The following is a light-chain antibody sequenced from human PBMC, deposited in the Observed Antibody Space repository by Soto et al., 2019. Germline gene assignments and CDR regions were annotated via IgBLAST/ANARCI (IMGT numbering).Light chain of an antibody. V-gene: IGKV1-33*01. Sequence: DIQMTQSPSSLSASVGDRVTITCQASQNINNYLNWYQQKPGRAPKLLIYDASNLEAGVPSRLRGSGSGTDFTFTISRLQPEDTATYYCQQYENLPTFGHGTRLEIK. CDR1: QNINNY. CDR3: QQYENLPT. J-gene: IGKJ5*01. CDR2: DAS.